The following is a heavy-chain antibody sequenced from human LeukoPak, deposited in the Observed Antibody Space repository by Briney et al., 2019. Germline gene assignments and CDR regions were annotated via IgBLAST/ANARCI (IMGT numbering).Heavy chain of an antibody. J-gene: IGHJ4*02. D-gene: IGHD3-22*01. CDR2: ISYDGSNK. Sequence: GRSLRLSCAASGFTFSSYAMHWVRQAPGKGLEWVAVISYDGSNKYYADSVKGRFTISRDNSKNTLYLQMNSLRAEDTAVYYCARAPPDSSGYYFDYWGQGTLVTVSS. CDR1: GFTFSSYA. V-gene: IGHV3-30-3*01. CDR3: ARAPPDSSGYYFDY.